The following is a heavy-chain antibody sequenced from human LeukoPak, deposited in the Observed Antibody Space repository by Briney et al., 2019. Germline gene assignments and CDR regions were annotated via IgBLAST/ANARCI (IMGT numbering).Heavy chain of an antibody. V-gene: IGHV3-7*01. CDR3: ARDLAGGYNWNDIPAFDI. J-gene: IGHJ3*02. CDR2: IKQDGSAR. D-gene: IGHD1-1*01. Sequence: PGGSLRLSCAASGFTFSSHWMSWVRQAPGKGLEWVANIKQDGSARSCVDSVKGRFTISRDNAKNSLYLQMNSLRAEDAAVYYCARDLAGGYNWNDIPAFDIWGQGTMVTASS. CDR1: GFTFSSHW.